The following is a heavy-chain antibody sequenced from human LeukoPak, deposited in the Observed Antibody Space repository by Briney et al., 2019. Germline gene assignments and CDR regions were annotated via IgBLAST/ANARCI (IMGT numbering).Heavy chain of an antibody. V-gene: IGHV4-38-2*01. CDR3: ARGHSGSYFLY. J-gene: IGHJ4*02. D-gene: IGHD1-26*01. Sequence: SETLSLPCAVSGYSISSNYYWGWIRQPPGKGLEWIGSILHAGYTDYNPSLKSRVIMSVDTSKNQFSLKVSSVTAADTAVYYCARGHSGSYFLYWGQGTLVTVSS. CDR1: GYSISSNYY. CDR2: ILHAGYT.